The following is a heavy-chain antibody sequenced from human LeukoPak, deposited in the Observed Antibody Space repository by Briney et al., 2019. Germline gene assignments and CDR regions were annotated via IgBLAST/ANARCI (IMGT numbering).Heavy chain of an antibody. V-gene: IGHV3-33*01. CDR1: GFTFSSYG. J-gene: IGHJ4*01. CDR3: ARDLMEESFDY. CDR2: IWYDGSNK. Sequence: GGSLRLSCAASGFTFSSYGMHWVRQAPGKGLEWVAVIWYDGSNKYYADSVKGRFTISRDNSKNTLYLQMNSLRAEDTAVYYCARDLMEESFDYWGQEPWSPSPQ. D-gene: IGHD2-8*01.